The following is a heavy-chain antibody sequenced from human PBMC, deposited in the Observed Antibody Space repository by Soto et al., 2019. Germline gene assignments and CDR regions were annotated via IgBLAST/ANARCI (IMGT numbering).Heavy chain of an antibody. Sequence: GGSLRLSCAASGFTFSSYDMHWVRQAPGKGLEWVSAIGTAGDTYYPGSVKGRFTISRENAKNSLYIQMNSLRAGDTAVYYCARGDRCSSTSCNTNWFDPWGQGTLVTVSS. CDR1: GFTFSSYD. J-gene: IGHJ5*02. V-gene: IGHV3-13*01. D-gene: IGHD2-2*01. CDR3: ARGDRCSSTSCNTNWFDP. CDR2: IGTAGDT.